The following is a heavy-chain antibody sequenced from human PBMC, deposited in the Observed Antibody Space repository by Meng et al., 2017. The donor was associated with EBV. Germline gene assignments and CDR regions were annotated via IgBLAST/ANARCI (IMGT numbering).Heavy chain of an antibody. CDR1: GYPFTSYY. CDR3: VRELVGGTFDY. Sequence: VQLVQSGAEVKKPGASVKVSCKASGYPFTSYYLHWVRQAPGQGLEWMGIIIPAGGNTNYAQKFRGRFTMTRDTSTSTVYMDLSILTSEDTAVYYCVRELVGGTFDYWGQGTLVTVSS. CDR2: IIPAGGNT. D-gene: IGHD1/OR15-1a*01. J-gene: IGHJ4*02. V-gene: IGHV1-46*01.